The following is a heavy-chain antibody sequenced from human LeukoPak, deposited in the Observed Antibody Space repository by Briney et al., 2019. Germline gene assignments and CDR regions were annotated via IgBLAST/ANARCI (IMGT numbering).Heavy chain of an antibody. V-gene: IGHV3-30*18. Sequence: GRSLRLSCATSGFTFNDYGIHWVRQAPGKGLEWVAIISYDGSNKYYADSVKGRFTISRDNSKNTLYLQMNSLRAEDTAVYYCAKPPPGDTMVRGVIITGAFDIWGQGTMVTVSS. CDR3: AKPPPGDTMVRGVIITGAFDI. J-gene: IGHJ3*02. CDR1: GFTFNDYG. D-gene: IGHD3-10*01. CDR2: ISYDGSNK.